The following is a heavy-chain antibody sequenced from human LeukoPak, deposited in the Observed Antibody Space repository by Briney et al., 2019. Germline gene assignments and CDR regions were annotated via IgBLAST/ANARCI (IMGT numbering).Heavy chain of an antibody. D-gene: IGHD2/OR15-2a*01. CDR2: ISGNSGST. V-gene: IGHV3-23*01. CDR1: GFTFSSYA. J-gene: IGHJ4*02. CDR3: ARARCSTTSCNTESDY. Sequence: PGGSLRLSCAASGFTFSSYAMSWVRQAPGKGLEWVSSISGNSGSTYYADSVKGRFTISRDNSKNTVYLQMNILRAEDTAVYYCARARCSTTSCNTESDYWGQGTLVTVSS.